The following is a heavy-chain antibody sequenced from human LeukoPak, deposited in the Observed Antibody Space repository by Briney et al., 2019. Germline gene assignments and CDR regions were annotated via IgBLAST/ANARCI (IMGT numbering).Heavy chain of an antibody. D-gene: IGHD1-26*01. J-gene: IGHJ6*03. CDR1: GGSISSSYYY. CDR2: MYYSGST. V-gene: IGHV4-39*01. CDR3: ARGVVGATLLVYYYMDV. Sequence: PSETLSLTCTVSGGSISSSYYYWGWIRQPPGKGLEWIGSMYYSGSTYYNPSLKSRVTISVGTSRNQFSLKLTSVTAADTAVYYCARGVVGATLLVYYYMDVWGKGTTVTISS.